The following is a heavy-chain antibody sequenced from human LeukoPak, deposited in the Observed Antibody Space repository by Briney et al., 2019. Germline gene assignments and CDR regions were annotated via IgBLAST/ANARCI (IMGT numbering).Heavy chain of an antibody. V-gene: IGHV3-21*06. CDR2: ISISSTYI. D-gene: IGHD1-14*01. Sequence: GGSLRLSCAASGLPFSDYYINWVRQAPGKGLEWVSAISISSTYIYYADSVKGRFTISRDNAKNSLYLQMNGLRVEDTAVYFFARGEQKVTITGLDSWGQGTLVTVSS. CDR1: GLPFSDYY. CDR3: ARGEQKVTITGLDS. J-gene: IGHJ4*02.